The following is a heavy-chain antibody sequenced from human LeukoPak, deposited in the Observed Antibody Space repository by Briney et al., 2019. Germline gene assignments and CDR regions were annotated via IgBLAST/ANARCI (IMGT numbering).Heavy chain of an antibody. CDR3: ARAATTFNYDF. CDR2: ISAYNGNT. Sequence: ASVKVSCKASGYTFTSYDISWVRQAPGQGLEWTGWISAYNGNTNYAQKLQGRVTMTTDTSTSTAYMELRSLRSDDTAVYYCARAATTFNYDFWGQGTLVTVSS. CDR1: GYTFTSYD. V-gene: IGHV1-18*01. D-gene: IGHD3-3*01. J-gene: IGHJ4*02.